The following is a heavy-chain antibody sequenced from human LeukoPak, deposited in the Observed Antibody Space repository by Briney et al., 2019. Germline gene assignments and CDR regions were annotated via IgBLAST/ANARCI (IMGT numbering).Heavy chain of an antibody. J-gene: IGHJ4*02. V-gene: IGHV3-30*04. CDR1: GFTFSTYA. CDR3: ARDVKSSAEYYFDY. Sequence: GGSLRLSCEASGFTFSTYAMHWVRQAPGKGLEWVSVISIDGSDKHHADSVKGRFTISRDNSKNTLYLQMNSLRAEDTAVYFCARDVKSSAEYYFDYWGQGTLVTVSS. CDR2: ISIDGSDK. D-gene: IGHD6-13*01.